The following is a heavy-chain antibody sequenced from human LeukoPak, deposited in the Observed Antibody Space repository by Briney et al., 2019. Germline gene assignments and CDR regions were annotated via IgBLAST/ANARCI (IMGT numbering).Heavy chain of an antibody. V-gene: IGHV4-59*01. Sequence: SETLSLTCTVSGGSMNNYYWSWIRQAPGKGLEWIGYISDSGSTNYNPSLRSRVTISVDTSKDQFSLKLSSVTAADTALYYCARYDYGDCWFDPWGQGTLVTVSS. D-gene: IGHD4-17*01. J-gene: IGHJ5*02. CDR1: GGSMNNYY. CDR2: ISDSGST. CDR3: ARYDYGDCWFDP.